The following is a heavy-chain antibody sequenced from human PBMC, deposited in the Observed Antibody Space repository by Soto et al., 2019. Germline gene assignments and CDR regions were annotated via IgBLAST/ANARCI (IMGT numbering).Heavy chain of an antibody. CDR2: ISHDGSNE. J-gene: IGHJ4*02. Sequence: QVQLVESGGGVVQPGRSLRLSCAASGFTFGSYGMHWVRPAPGKGLEWVAVISHDGSNEYYGDSVKGRFTISRDNSKNTLYLQMNSLGSEDTAVYYCVKDKSYGSNWYDDYWGQGTLVTVS. D-gene: IGHD6-13*01. V-gene: IGHV3-30*18. CDR3: VKDKSYGSNWYDDY. CDR1: GFTFGSYG.